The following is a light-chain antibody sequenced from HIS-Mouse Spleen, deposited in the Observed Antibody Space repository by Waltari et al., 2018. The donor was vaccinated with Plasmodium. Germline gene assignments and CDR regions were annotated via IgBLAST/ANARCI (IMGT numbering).Light chain of an antibody. V-gene: IGKV1D-8*02. CDR3: QQYYSFPYT. CDR2: AAS. J-gene: IGKJ2*01. Sequence: AIWMTQSPSLLSASTGDRVTISCRMSQVISSYLAWYQQKPGKAPELLIYAASTLKSGVPSRFSGSGSGTDFTLTISCLQSEDFATYYCQQYYSFPYTFGQGTKLEIK. CDR1: QVISSY.